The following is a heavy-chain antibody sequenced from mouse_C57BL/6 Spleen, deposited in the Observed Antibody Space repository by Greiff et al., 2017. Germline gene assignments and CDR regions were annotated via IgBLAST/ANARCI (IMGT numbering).Heavy chain of an antibody. CDR1: GFTFSDYG. CDR2: ISSGSSTI. CDR3: ASGDYFDY. V-gene: IGHV5-17*01. J-gene: IGHJ2*01. Sequence: EVQLVESGGGLVKPGGSLKLSCAASGFTFSDYGMHWVRQAPEKGLEWVAYISSGSSTIYYAETVKGRFTISRDNAKNTLFLQMTSLRSEDTAMYYCASGDYFDYWGQGTPLTVSS.